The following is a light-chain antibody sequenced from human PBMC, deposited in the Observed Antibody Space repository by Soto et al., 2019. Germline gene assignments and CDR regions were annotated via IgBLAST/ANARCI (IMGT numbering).Light chain of an antibody. J-gene: IGLJ3*02. V-gene: IGLV2-14*01. CDR3: SSYTTSSTPV. CDR1: SSDIGNYNY. CDR2: EVS. Sequence: QSALTQPASVSGSPGQSITISCTGTSSDIGNYNYVSWYQQHPGKVPKLMIYEVSNRPSGVSNRFSGSKSGNTAYLAISGLQAEDEADYYCSSYTTSSTPVFGGGTKLTVL.